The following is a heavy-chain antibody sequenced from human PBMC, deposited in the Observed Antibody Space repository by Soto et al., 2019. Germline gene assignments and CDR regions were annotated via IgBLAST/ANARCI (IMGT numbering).Heavy chain of an antibody. D-gene: IGHD6-25*01. V-gene: IGHV4-39*01. Sequence: SETLSLTCTVSGGSISSSSYYWGWIRQPPGKGLEWIGSIYYSGSTYYNPSLKSRVTISVDTSKNQFSLKLSSVTAADTAVYYCGRQVASGSRYFYFAYRGQGNLVTVS. CDR1: GGSISSSSYY. J-gene: IGHJ4*02. CDR2: IYYSGST. CDR3: GRQVASGSRYFYFAY.